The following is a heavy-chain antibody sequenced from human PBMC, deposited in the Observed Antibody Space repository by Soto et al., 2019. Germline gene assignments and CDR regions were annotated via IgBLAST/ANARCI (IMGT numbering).Heavy chain of an antibody. CDR1: GYTFTSYD. Sequence: ASVKVSCKASGYTFTSYDINWVRQATGQGLEWMGWMNPNSGNTGYAQKFQGRVTMTRNTSIRAAYMEVSSLRSEDTAVYYCAGVVVVTARYYYYYYGMDVWGQGTTVTVSS. V-gene: IGHV1-8*01. D-gene: IGHD2-21*02. CDR3: AGVVVVTARYYYYYYGMDV. J-gene: IGHJ6*02. CDR2: MNPNSGNT.